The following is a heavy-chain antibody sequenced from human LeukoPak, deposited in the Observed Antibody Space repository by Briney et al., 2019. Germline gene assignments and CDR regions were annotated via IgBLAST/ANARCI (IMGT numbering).Heavy chain of an antibody. Sequence: SETLSLTCNVSGGSISSYYWSLIRQPPGKGLEVIGFIYYSGSTNYNPSLKSRVTISVDTSKNQFSLKLSSVTAADTAVYYCARGTEQWLVLGEGAFDIWGQGTMVTVSS. D-gene: IGHD6-19*01. CDR2: IYYSGST. J-gene: IGHJ3*02. CDR3: ARGTEQWLVLGEGAFDI. V-gene: IGHV4-59*01. CDR1: GGSISSYY.